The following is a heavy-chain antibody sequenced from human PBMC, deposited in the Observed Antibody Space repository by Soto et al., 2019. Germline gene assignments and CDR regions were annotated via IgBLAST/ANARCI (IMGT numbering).Heavy chain of an antibody. CDR2: IYYSGST. CDR1: GGYISSSSYY. D-gene: IGHD3-9*01. J-gene: IGHJ3*02. V-gene: IGHV4-39*01. Sequence: SETLSLTCTVSGGYISSSSYYWGWIRQPPGQGLEWIGSIYYSGSTYYNPSLKIRVTISVDTSKNQFSLKLSSMTAADTAVYYCARHPPSLQRYFDWLPIPPHRDAFVIWGQGTM. CDR3: ARHPPSLQRYFDWLPIPPHRDAFVI.